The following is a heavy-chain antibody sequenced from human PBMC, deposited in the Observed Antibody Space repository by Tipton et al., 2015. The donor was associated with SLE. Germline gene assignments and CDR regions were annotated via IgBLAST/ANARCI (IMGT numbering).Heavy chain of an antibody. CDR3: ASPPYSGSYYDFDD. D-gene: IGHD1-26*01. J-gene: IGHJ4*02. Sequence: TLSLTCTVSGGSISSSSYYWGWIRQPPGKGLEWIGSLYYSGSTYYNPSRKSRVTISVDTSKNQFSLKLSSATAADTAVYYCASPPYSGSYYDFDDWGQGTLVTVSS. CDR1: GGSISSSSYY. V-gene: IGHV4-39*01. CDR2: LYYSGST.